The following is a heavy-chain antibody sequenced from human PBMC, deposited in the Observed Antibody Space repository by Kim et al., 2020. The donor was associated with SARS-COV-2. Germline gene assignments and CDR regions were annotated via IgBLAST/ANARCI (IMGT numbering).Heavy chain of an antibody. CDR3: AREEVDGYYYDSSGYYPFDY. Sequence: ASVKVSCKASGYTFTSYGISWVRQAPGQGLEWMGWISAYNGNTNYAQKLQGRVTMTTDTSTSTAYMELRSLRSDDTAVYYCAREEVDGYYYDSSGYYPFDYWGQGTLVTVSS. V-gene: IGHV1-18*01. J-gene: IGHJ4*02. D-gene: IGHD3-22*01. CDR1: GYTFTSYG. CDR2: ISAYNGNT.